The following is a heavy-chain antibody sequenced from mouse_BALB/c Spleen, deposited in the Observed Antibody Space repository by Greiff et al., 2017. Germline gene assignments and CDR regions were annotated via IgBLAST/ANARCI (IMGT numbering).Heavy chain of an antibody. CDR1: GYTFTNYW. D-gene: IGHD4-1*01. J-gene: IGHJ2*01. CDR2: IYPGGGYT. V-gene: IGHV1-63*02. Sequence: QVQLQQSGAELVRPGTSVKMSCTAAGYTFTNYWIGWVKQRPGHGLEWIGDIYPGGGYTKYNQKFKGKATLTAAKSSSTAYMQLSSLTSEDSAVDYGARYWVRDALDYWGQGTTRTVSS. CDR3: ARYWVRDALDY.